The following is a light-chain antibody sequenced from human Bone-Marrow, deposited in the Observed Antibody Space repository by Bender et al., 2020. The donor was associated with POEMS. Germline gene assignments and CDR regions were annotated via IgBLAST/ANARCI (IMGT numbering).Light chain of an antibody. CDR1: DVGSSNA. CDR3: CSYAHASNPDLV. CDR2: EGN. J-gene: IGLJ2*01. V-gene: IGLV2-23*01. Sequence: QSALTQPASVSGSPGQSITISCDVGSSNAVSWYQQHPGKAPKLIVYEGNKRPSGLSNRFSGSKSGDTASLTISVLQAEDEADYYCCSYAHASNPDLVFGVGTKVTVL.